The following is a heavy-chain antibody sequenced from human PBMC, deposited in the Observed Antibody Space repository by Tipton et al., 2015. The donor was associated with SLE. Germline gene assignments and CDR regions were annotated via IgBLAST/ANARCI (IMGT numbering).Heavy chain of an antibody. V-gene: IGHV4-31*03. D-gene: IGHD5-24*01. CDR1: GDSISNGDYC. CDR3: ARVQRSRYGVFDY. Sequence: TLSLTCTVSGDSISNGDYCWNWIRQYPGTGLEWIGYIYSSGNPYYNPSLQSRVTISVDTSKNQFALELNSVTAADTAIYLCARVQRSRYGVFDYWGQGTPVVVSS. J-gene: IGHJ4*02. CDR2: IYSSGNP.